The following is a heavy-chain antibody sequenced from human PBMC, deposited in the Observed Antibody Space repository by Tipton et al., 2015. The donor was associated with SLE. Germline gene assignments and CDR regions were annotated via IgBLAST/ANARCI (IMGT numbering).Heavy chain of an antibody. D-gene: IGHD1-14*01. CDR3: ASDTGNRWGPYYFDY. V-gene: IGHV4-61*02. CDR2: IYTSGST. J-gene: IGHJ4*02. Sequence: TLSLTCTVSGGSLSSSSYSWSWIRQPAGKGLEWIGRIYTSGSTNYNPTLKSRVTISVDTSKNQFSLKLSSVTAADTAIYYCASDTGNRWGPYYFDYRGQGTLVTVSS. CDR1: GGSLSSSSYS.